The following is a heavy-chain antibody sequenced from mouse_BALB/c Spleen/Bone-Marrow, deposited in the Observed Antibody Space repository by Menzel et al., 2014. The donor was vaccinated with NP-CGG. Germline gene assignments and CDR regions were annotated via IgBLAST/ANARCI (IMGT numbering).Heavy chain of an antibody. V-gene: IGHV1-14*01. CDR1: GYTFSSYI. CDR2: INPHNDGT. CDR3: AAGRDYFDY. J-gene: IGHJ2*01. D-gene: IGHD4-1*01. Sequence: EVQLVESGPELVKPGASVKMSCKASGYTFSSYIMHWVKQKPGQGLEWIGYINPHNDGTNYNEKFKGKATLTSDKSSSTAYMELSSLTSEDSAVYYCAAGRDYFDYWGQGTTLTVSS.